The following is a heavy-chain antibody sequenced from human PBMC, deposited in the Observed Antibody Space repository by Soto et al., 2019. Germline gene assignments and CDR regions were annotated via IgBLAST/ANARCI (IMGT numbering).Heavy chain of an antibody. Sequence: QVQLVQSGAEVKKPGASVKVSCKASGYTFTGYYMHWVRQAPGQGLEWMGWINPNSGGTNYAQKFQGWVTMTRDTSISTAYMELSRLRSDDTAVYYCSREVMGYCSSSCGVHFAYWVQGTLVTESS. CDR3: SREVMGYCSSSCGVHFAY. CDR2: INPNSGGT. J-gene: IGHJ4*02. D-gene: IGHD6-6*01. V-gene: IGHV1-2*04. CDR1: GYTFTGYY.